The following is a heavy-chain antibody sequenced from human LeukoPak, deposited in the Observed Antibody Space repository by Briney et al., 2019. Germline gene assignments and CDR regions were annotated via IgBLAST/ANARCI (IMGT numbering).Heavy chain of an antibody. D-gene: IGHD3-16*01. Sequence: GGSLRLSCAASGLSFSSFAMSWVRQAPARGLEWLSSMKGTGETIYADSVRGRCTLFRDGSRNTVYLQLNNLRVEDTAVYYCARASWVSTADAVRWGQGTVVAVSS. CDR3: ARASWVSTADAVR. J-gene: IGHJ4*02. V-gene: IGHV3-23*01. CDR1: GLSFSSFA. CDR2: MKGTGET.